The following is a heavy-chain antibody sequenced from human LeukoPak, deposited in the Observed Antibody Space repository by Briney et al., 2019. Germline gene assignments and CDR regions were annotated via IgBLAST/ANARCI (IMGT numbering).Heavy chain of an antibody. J-gene: IGHJ4*02. CDR1: RFTFSRYA. CDR3: ARGTYYFDSSGYDYLAYFDY. Sequence: GGSLRLSCAASRFTFSRYAMHWVRQAPGKGLEWVAVISYDGSNKYYADSVKGRFTISRDKSRNTLYLQMNSLRAEDTAVYYCARGTYYFDSSGYDYLAYFDYWGQGTLVTVSS. V-gene: IGHV3-30-3*01. D-gene: IGHD3-22*01. CDR2: ISYDGSNK.